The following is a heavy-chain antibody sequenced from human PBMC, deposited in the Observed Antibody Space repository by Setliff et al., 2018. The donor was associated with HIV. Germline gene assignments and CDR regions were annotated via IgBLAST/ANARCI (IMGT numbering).Heavy chain of an antibody. D-gene: IGHD3-10*01. CDR1: GYTFTSYN. CDR2: MNPNSGNT. V-gene: IGHV1-8*03. J-gene: IGHJ3*02. Sequence: ASVKVSCKASGYTFTSYNINWVRQATGQGLEWVQQATGQGLEWMGWMNPNSGNTDYAQKFQGRVTITRNTSISTAYMELSSLRSEDTAVYYCARVRLSMVLGPFDAFDIWGQGTMVTVSS. CDR3: ARVRLSMVLGPFDAFDI.